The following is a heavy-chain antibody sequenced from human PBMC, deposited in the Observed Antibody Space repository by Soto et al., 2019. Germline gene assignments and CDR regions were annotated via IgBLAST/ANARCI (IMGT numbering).Heavy chain of an antibody. Sequence: XSVKVSCKASGCPFTSYGSIWVRQAPGQGLEWMGWISAYNGNTNYAQKLQGRVTMTTDTSTSTAYMELRSLRSDDTAVYYCARVNYDFWSGYFGNYYYYGMDVCGQRTTVTVSS. CDR1: GCPFTSYG. J-gene: IGHJ6*02. D-gene: IGHD3-3*01. V-gene: IGHV1-18*04. CDR2: ISAYNGNT. CDR3: ARVNYDFWSGYFGNYYYYGMDV.